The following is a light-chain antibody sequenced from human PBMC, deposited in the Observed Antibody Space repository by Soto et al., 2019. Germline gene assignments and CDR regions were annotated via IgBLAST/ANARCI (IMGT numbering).Light chain of an antibody. V-gene: IGLV2-14*01. CDR1: SSDVGGYNY. CDR3: SSYTSSSTVV. J-gene: IGLJ2*01. CDR2: DVS. Sequence: QSVLTQPASVSGSPGQSITISCNGTSSDVGGYNYVSWYQQHPGKAPKLMIYDVSNRPSGVSNRFSGSKSGNTASLTISGLQADDEADYYCSSYTSSSTVVFGGGTQLTVL.